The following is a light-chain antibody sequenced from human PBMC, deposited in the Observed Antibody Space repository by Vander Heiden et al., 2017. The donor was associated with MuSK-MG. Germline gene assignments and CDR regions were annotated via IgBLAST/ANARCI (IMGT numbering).Light chain of an antibody. CDR3: CSFASHGSYV. CDR2: EGT. J-gene: IGLJ1*01. CDR1: SRDVGNDIY. V-gene: IGLV2-23*01. Sequence: QSALTQPASESGSPGQSIPISCTGTSRDVGNDIYVPWYQQHPGKAPKLMIYEGTKRPAAVSNRFSGSKSGITASLTIAGLQAEDEADYYCCSFASHGSYVFGTGTKVTVL.